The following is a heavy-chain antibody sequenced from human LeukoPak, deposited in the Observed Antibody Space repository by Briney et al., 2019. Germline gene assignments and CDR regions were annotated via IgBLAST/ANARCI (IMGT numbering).Heavy chain of an antibody. CDR2: INHSGST. Sequence: SETLSLTCAVYGGSFSGYYWSWIRQPPGKGLEWIGEINHSGSTNYNPSLKSRVTMSVDTSKNQFSLKLSSVTAADTAVYYCARDQGRIVGATNAFDIWGQGTMVTVSS. J-gene: IGHJ3*02. V-gene: IGHV4-34*01. CDR1: GGSFSGYY. D-gene: IGHD1-26*01. CDR3: ARDQGRIVGATNAFDI.